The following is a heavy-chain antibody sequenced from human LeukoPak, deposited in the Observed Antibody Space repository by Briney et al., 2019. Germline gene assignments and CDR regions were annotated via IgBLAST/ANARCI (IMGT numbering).Heavy chain of an antibody. CDR1: GFTFSSYA. CDR3: AKAIATTGKPVFDY. J-gene: IGHJ4*02. D-gene: IGHD6-13*01. CDR2: ISGNAAGT. Sequence: GGSLRLSCAASGFTFSSYAMSWVRQAPGKGLEWVSAISGNAAGTYYADSVKGRFTISRDNSKNTPYLQMSSLRAEDTAVYYCAKAIATTGKPVFDYWGQGTLVTVSS. V-gene: IGHV3-23*01.